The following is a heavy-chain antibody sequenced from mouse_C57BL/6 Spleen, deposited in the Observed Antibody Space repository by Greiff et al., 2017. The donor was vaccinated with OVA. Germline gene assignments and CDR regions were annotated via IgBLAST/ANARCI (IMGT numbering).Heavy chain of an antibody. V-gene: IGHV1-15*01. CDR1: GYTFTDYE. D-gene: IGHD1-1*01. CDR2: IDPETGGT. Sequence: LVESGAELVRPGASVTLSCKASGYTFTDYEMHWVKQTPVHGLEWIGAIDPETGGTAYNQKFKGKAILTADKSSSTAYMELRSLTSEDSAVYYCTRYHYGSLDYWGQGTTLTVSS. J-gene: IGHJ2*01. CDR3: TRYHYGSLDY.